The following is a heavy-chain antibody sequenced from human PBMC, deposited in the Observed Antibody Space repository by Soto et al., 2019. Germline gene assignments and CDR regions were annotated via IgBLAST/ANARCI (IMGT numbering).Heavy chain of an antibody. D-gene: IGHD3-10*01. J-gene: IGHJ4*02. V-gene: IGHV4-39*01. CDR3: ASITMVRGVIMTAIDY. Sequence: QLQLQESGPGLVKPSETLSLTCTVSGGSISSSSYYWGWIRQPPGKGLEWIGSIYYSGSTYYNPSLKSRVRISVDTSKNQFSLKLSSVTAADTAVYYCASITMVRGVIMTAIDYWGQGTLVTVSS. CDR2: IYYSGST. CDR1: GGSISSSSYY.